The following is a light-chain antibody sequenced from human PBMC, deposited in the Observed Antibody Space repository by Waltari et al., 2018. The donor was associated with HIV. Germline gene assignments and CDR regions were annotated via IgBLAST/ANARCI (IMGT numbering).Light chain of an antibody. CDR2: RDN. Sequence: QARLTQPHSVSKGLRQTATLTCTGNTDNVGNQGTTWLQQHQGHPPKLLFYRDNKRPSGISERFSASRSGNTASLTITGLQPEDEADYICSAWDRSLSAVVFGGGTTLIVL. J-gene: IGLJ2*01. CDR3: SAWDRSLSAVV. CDR1: TDNVGNQG. V-gene: IGLV10-54*04.